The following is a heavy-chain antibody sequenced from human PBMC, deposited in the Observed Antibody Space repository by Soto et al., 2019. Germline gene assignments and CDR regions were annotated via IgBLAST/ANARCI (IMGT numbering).Heavy chain of an antibody. J-gene: IGHJ4*02. D-gene: IGHD4-17*01. CDR3: ARAPTVTTPFDY. V-gene: IGHV4-31*03. Sequence: SETLSLTYTVSGGSISSGGYYWSWIRQHPGKGLEWIGYIYYSGSTYYNPSLKSRVTISVDTSKNQFSLKPSSVTAADTAVYYCARAPTVTTPFDYWGQGTLVTVSS. CDR2: IYYSGST. CDR1: GGSISSGGYY.